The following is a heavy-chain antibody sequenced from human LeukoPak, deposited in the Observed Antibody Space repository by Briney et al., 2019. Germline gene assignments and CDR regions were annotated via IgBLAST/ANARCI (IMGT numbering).Heavy chain of an antibody. D-gene: IGHD3-10*01. CDR1: GFTFTTYW. CDR2: IKQDGTEK. J-gene: IGHJ4*02. V-gene: IGHV3-7*01. Sequence: GGSLRLSCAASGFTFTTYWMSWVRQAPGKGLEWVANIKQDGTEKYYVDSVKGRFTISRDNANNSLYLQMSSLRVEDTAVYYCAKVAKYYYGSETYYFFEHWGQGTPVTASS. CDR3: AKVAKYYYGSETYYFFEH.